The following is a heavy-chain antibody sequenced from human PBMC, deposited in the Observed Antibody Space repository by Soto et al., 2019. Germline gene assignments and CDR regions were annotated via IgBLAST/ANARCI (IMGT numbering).Heavy chain of an antibody. Sequence: QVQLVESGEGVVQPGRSLRLSCAASGFTFSSYAMHWVRQAPGKGLEWVAVISYDGSNKYYADSVKGRFTISRDNSKNTLYLQMNSLRAEDTAVYYCASIPPEEPSMVRGATHWFDTWGQGTLVAVSA. CDR2: ISYDGSNK. J-gene: IGHJ5*02. CDR3: ASIPPEEPSMVRGATHWFDT. D-gene: IGHD3-10*01. CDR1: GFTFSSYA. V-gene: IGHV3-30-3*01.